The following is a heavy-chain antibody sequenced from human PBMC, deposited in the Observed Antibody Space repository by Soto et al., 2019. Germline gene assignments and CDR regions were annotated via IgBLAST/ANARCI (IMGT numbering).Heavy chain of an antibody. Sequence: QVQLQESGPGLVKPSETLSLTCTVSGGSISSYYWSWIRQPPGKGLEWIGYIYYSGSTNYNPSLKSRVTISVDTSKNQFSLKLSSVTAADTAVYYCASSGYSSGWYSWGQGTLVTVSS. CDR2: IYYSGST. CDR1: GGSISSYY. D-gene: IGHD6-19*01. J-gene: IGHJ4*02. V-gene: IGHV4-59*01. CDR3: ASSGYSSGWYS.